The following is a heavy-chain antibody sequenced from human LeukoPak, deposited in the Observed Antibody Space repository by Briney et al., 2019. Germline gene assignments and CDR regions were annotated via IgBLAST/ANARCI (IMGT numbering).Heavy chain of an antibody. CDR3: ARHEYYDSRGSHYYSYYYMDV. V-gene: IGHV4-38-2*02. CDR1: GYSISSGYY. D-gene: IGHD3-22*01. Sequence: SGTLSLTCTVSGYSISSGYYWGWTRQSPGKGLQWIGSIYHSGSTYYNSSLKSRVTISVDTSKNQFSLKLSSVTAADTAVYYCARHEYYDSRGSHYYSYYYMDVWGKGTTVTVSS. CDR2: IYHSGST. J-gene: IGHJ6*03.